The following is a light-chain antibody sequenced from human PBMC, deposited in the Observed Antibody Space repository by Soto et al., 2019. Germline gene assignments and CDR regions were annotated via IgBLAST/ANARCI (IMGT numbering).Light chain of an antibody. CDR1: QSVDTTF. CDR2: DAS. J-gene: IGKJ1*01. V-gene: IGKV3-20*01. CDR3: QQYMSSVT. Sequence: EIVLTQSPGSLSLSPGQRATLSCRASQSVDTTFFAWYQKKPGQAPRLLIYDASKRATAIPDRFSGSGSGTDFTLIIIRLEPEDFAVYYCQQYMSSVTFVQGTKVEIK.